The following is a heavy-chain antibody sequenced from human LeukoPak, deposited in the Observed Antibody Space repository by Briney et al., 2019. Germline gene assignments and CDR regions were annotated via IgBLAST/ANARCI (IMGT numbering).Heavy chain of an antibody. V-gene: IGHV4-30-2*01. Sequence: SQTLSLTCAVSGGSISSGGYSWSWIRQPPGKGLEWIGYIYHSGSTYYNPSLKSRVTISVDRSKNQFSLKLSSVTAADTAVYYCARETHYGDYVDYFDYWGREPWSPSPQ. CDR2: IYHSGST. J-gene: IGHJ4*02. CDR1: GGSISSGGYS. CDR3: ARETHYGDYVDYFDY. D-gene: IGHD4-17*01.